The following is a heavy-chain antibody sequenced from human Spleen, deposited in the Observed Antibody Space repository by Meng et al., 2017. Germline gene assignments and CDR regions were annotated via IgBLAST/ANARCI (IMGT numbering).Heavy chain of an antibody. CDR3: ASATVRVGAIHY. CDR2: FDPEDGET. CDR1: GYTLTELS. D-gene: IGHD1-26*01. J-gene: IGHJ4*02. Sequence: ASVKVSCKVSGYTLTELSMHWVRQAPGKGLEWMGGFDPEDGETIYAQKFQGRVTMTEDTSTDTAYMELSSLRSEDTAVYYCASATVRVGAIHYWGQGTLVTVSS. V-gene: IGHV1-24*01.